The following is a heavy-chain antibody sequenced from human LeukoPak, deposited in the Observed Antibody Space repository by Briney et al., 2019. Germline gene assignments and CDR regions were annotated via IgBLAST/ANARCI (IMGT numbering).Heavy chain of an antibody. CDR3: ARGGCGGECSFDY. V-gene: IGHV1-2*02. D-gene: IGHD2-21*01. CDR2: INPNSGGT. Sequence: ASVKVSCKASGYTFTGYYMHWVRQAPRQGLEWMGWINPNSGGTNYAQKFQGRVTMTRDTSISAAYMELSSLRSDDTAVYYCARGGCGGECSFDYWGQGTLVTVSS. J-gene: IGHJ4*02. CDR1: GYTFTGYY.